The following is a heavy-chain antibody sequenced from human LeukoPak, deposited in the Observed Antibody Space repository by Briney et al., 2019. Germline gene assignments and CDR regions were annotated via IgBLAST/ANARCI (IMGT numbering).Heavy chain of an antibody. Sequence: GESLKISFKASGYTFKVYWIAWVRQMPGNGLEWMGSIYPADSDARYSPSFQGQVTISADKSIGTAYLQWNTLKASDTAMYYCTRLGAVARGIDYWGQGTLATVSS. CDR1: GYTFKVYW. V-gene: IGHV5-51*01. CDR2: IYPADSDA. J-gene: IGHJ4*02. CDR3: TRLGAVARGIDY. D-gene: IGHD1-26*01.